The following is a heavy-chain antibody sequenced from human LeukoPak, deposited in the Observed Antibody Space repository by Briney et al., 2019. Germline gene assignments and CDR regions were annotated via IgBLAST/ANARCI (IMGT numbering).Heavy chain of an antibody. CDR2: IYHSGST. CDR1: GYSISSGYY. D-gene: IGHD6-6*01. J-gene: IGHJ6*03. Sequence: SETLSLTCTVSGYSISSGYYWGWIRQPPGKGLEWIGSIYHSGSTYYNPSLKSRVTISVDTSKNQFSLKLSSVTAADTAVYYCARERSSSGPGYYYYYMDVWGKGTTVTVSS. V-gene: IGHV4-38-2*02. CDR3: ARERSSSGPGYYYYYMDV.